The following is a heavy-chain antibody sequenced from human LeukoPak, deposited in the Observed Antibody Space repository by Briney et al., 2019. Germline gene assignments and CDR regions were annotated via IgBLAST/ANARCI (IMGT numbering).Heavy chain of an antibody. D-gene: IGHD5-12*01. CDR1: GFTFSSYA. J-gene: IGHJ4*02. Sequence: QPGGSLRLSCAASGFTFSSYAMSWVRQAPGKGLEWVSPISGSGSSTYYADSVKGRFTISRDNPKNTLYLQMNSLRAEDTAVYYCAKGISVASPYYFDYWGQGTLVTVSS. CDR3: AKGISVASPYYFDY. CDR2: ISGSGSST. V-gene: IGHV3-23*01.